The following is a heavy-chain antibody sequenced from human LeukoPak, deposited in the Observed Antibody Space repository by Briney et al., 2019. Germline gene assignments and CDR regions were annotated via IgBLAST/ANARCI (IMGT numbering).Heavy chain of an antibody. Sequence: PGGSLRLSCAASGFTFSSYWMSWVRQAPGKGLEWVSGISGSGGSTYYADSVKGRFTISRDNSKNTLLLQMNSLRAEDTAVYYCAKDGAPAAGEDYFDYWGQGTLVTVSS. V-gene: IGHV3-23*01. CDR1: GFTFSSYW. D-gene: IGHD6-13*01. CDR2: ISGSGGST. CDR3: AKDGAPAAGEDYFDY. J-gene: IGHJ4*02.